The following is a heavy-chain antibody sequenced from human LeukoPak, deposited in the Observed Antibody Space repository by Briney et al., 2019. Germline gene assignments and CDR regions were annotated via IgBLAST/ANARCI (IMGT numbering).Heavy chain of an antibody. Sequence: GGSLRLSCAASGFTFSSYWMHWVRQAPGKGLVWVARINVEGNYIDYAESVKGRFTISRDSAKNTLYLQMNSLRAEDTGVYSCARDLTGPYDHWGQGTLVTVSS. CDR2: INVEGNYI. CDR1: GFTFSSYW. D-gene: IGHD3-22*01. J-gene: IGHJ4*02. CDR3: ARDLTGPYDH. V-gene: IGHV3-74*01.